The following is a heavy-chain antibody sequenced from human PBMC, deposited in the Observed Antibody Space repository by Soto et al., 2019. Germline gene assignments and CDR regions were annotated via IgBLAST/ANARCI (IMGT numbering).Heavy chain of an antibody. J-gene: IGHJ3*02. CDR1: GGTFSSYT. Sequence: QVQLVQSGAEVKKPGSSVKVSCKASGGTFSSYTISWVRQAPGQGLEWMGRIIPILGIANYAQKFQGRVTITADKSTSTAYMELSSMRSYDTAVYYCSTPYSGYDFAAFDIWGQGTMVTVSS. CDR3: STPYSGYDFAAFDI. V-gene: IGHV1-69*02. D-gene: IGHD5-12*01. CDR2: IIPILGIA.